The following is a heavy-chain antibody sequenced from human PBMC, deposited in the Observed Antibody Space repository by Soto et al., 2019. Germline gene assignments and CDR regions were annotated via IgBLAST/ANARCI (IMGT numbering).Heavy chain of an antibody. CDR1: GFSFRDYG. J-gene: IGHJ4*02. CDR2: IIGIGDTA. D-gene: IGHD4-17*01. Sequence: EVQLLEAGGGLVQPGGSLRLSCAASGFSFRDYGMSWVRQAPGKGLEWLSAIIGIGDTAYYADSVRGRFTISRDNPKNTLYLQLNDLGAEDTAIYYCAKDYDYGGSLPLEYWGQGTLVTVSS. CDR3: AKDYDYGGSLPLEY. V-gene: IGHV3-23*01.